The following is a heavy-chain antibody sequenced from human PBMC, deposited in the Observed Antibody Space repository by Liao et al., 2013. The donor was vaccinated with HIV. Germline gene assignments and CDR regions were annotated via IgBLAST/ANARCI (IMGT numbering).Heavy chain of an antibody. Sequence: QVQLQESGPGLVKTLQTLSLTCTVSRGSLNSGDFYWSWIRQPAGKGLEWIGRIFRSGSTDYSPSLKRRVTISVDTSRSQFSLRLSSVTAADTALYYCVRTNMRRTVFDTWGPGTMVTVSS. J-gene: IGHJ3*02. CDR1: RGSLNSGDFY. CDR2: IFRSGST. V-gene: IGHV4-61*02. CDR3: VRTNMRRTVFDT. D-gene: IGHD3/OR15-3a*01.